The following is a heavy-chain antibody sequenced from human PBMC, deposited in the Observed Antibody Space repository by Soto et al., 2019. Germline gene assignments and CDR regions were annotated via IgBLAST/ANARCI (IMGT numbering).Heavy chain of an antibody. CDR1: GYTFTSYG. D-gene: IGHD3-10*01. J-gene: IGHJ6*02. V-gene: IGHV1-18*01. CDR2: ISAYNGNT. Sequence: AASVKVSCKASGYTFTSYGISWVRQAPGQGLEWMGWISAYNGNTNYAQKLQGRVTMTTDTSTSTAYMELRSLRSDDTAVYYCARDQGSYYYYFYYGMDVWGQGTTVTVSS. CDR3: ARDQGSYYYYFYYGMDV.